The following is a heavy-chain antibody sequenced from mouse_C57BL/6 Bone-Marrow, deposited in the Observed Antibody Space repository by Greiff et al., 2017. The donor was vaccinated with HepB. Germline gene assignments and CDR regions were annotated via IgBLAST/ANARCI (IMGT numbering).Heavy chain of an antibody. J-gene: IGHJ2*01. CDR3: ARWAQIYYYFDY. D-gene: IGHD2-1*01. V-gene: IGHV7-3*01. CDR1: GFTFTDYY. CDR2: IRNKANGYTT. Sequence: EVQLVESGGGLVQPGGSLSLSCAASGFTFTDYYMSWVRQPPGKALEWLGFIRNKANGYTTEYSASVKGRFTISRDNSQSILYLQMNALRAEDSATYYCARWAQIYYYFDYWGQGTTLTVSS.